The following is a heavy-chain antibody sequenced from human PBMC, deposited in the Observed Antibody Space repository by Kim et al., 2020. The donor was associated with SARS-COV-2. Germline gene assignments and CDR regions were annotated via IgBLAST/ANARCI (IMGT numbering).Heavy chain of an antibody. V-gene: IGHV4-34*01. J-gene: IGHJ4*02. CDR2: INQSGST. CDR1: GGSFSGYY. Sequence: SETLSLTCAVYGGSFSGYYWSWIRQPPGKGLEWIGEINQSGSTNYNPSLKSRVTISVDTSKNQFSLKLSSVTAADTAVYYCATASGYYQVPFDYWGQGTLVTVSS. D-gene: IGHD3-22*01. CDR3: ATASGYYQVPFDY.